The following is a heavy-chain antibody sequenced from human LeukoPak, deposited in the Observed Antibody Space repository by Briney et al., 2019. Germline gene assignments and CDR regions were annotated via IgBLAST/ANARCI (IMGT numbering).Heavy chain of an antibody. V-gene: IGHV1-18*01. CDR2: ISSDNGNT. Sequence: ASVKVSCKTSGYTDNRFGIAWVRQAPGQGLAWIGWISSDNGNTQYADKLQGRVSMTTDRSTNTAYMEVRSLRSDDTAVYFCANVAKGRYFFYYMDVWGKGTTVTVSS. J-gene: IGHJ6*03. CDR3: ANVAKGRYFFYYMDV. CDR1: GYTDNRFG.